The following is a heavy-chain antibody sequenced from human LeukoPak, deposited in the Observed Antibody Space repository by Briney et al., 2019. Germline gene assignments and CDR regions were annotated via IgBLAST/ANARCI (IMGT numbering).Heavy chain of an antibody. J-gene: IGHJ6*02. CDR1: GGSFSGYY. CDR2: ISSSGSTI. Sequence: LSLTCAVYGGSFSGYYWSWIRQAPGKGLEWVSYISSSGSTIYCADSVKGRFTISRDNAKNSLYLQMNSLRAEDTAVYYCARDLPTSSSAPGYYYGMDVWGQGTTVTVSS. V-gene: IGHV3-11*01. D-gene: IGHD6-6*01. CDR3: ARDLPTSSSAPGYYYGMDV.